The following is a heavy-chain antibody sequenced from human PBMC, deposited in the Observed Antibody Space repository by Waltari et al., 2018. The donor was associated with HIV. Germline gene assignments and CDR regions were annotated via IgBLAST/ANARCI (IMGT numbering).Heavy chain of an antibody. CDR2: INHSGST. CDR3: ARVERQITIFGVVITYYFDY. Sequence: QVQLQQWGAGLLKPSETLSLTCAVYGGSFSGYYWSWIRQPPGKGLEWIGEINHSGSTNYNPSLKSRVTISVDTSKNQFSLKLSSVTAADTAVYYCARVERQITIFGVVITYYFDYWGQGTLVTVSS. CDR1: GGSFSGYY. D-gene: IGHD3-3*01. V-gene: IGHV4-34*01. J-gene: IGHJ4*02.